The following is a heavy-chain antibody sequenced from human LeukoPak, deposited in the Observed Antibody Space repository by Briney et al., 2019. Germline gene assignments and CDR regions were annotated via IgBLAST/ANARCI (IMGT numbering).Heavy chain of an antibody. CDR2: ISANGVDT. CDR1: GFTFSNHA. J-gene: IGHJ5*02. Sequence: GGSQRLSCVASGFTFSNHAMTRVRQAPGKGLEWVSAISANGVDTFYAPSAKGRFTISRDNSKNTLYLQINSLRAEDTAIYYCAKDVWWSVSWGQGTLVTVSS. CDR3: AKDVWWSVS. V-gene: IGHV3-23*01. D-gene: IGHD2-8*02.